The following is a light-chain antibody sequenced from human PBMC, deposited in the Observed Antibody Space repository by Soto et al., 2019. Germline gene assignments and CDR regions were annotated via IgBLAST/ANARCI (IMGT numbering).Light chain of an antibody. Sequence: EIVLTQSPATLSLSPGERATLSCRASQSVRSYLAWYQQKPGQAPRLLIHDASNRATGIPARFSGSGSATDFTLTISSLEPEDFAVYYCQQRSNWPLTFGGGTKVEIK. V-gene: IGKV3-11*01. CDR2: DAS. CDR3: QQRSNWPLT. CDR1: QSVRSY. J-gene: IGKJ4*01.